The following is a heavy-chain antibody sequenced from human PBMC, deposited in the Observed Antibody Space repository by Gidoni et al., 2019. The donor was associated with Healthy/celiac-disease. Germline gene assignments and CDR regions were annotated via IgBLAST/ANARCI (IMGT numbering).Heavy chain of an antibody. CDR2: IYHSGST. Sequence: QVQLQESGPGLVKPSGTLSLTCAVSGGSISSSNWWSWVRQPPGKGLEWIGEIYHSGSTNYNPSLKSRVTISVDKSKNQFSLKLSSVTAADTAVYYCARDRISHEDGYYYGMDVWGQGTTVTVSS. CDR3: ARDRISHEDGYYYGMDV. J-gene: IGHJ6*02. V-gene: IGHV4-4*02. CDR1: GGSISSSNW.